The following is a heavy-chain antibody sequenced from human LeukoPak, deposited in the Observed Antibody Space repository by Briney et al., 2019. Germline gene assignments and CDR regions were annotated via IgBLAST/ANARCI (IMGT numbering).Heavy chain of an antibody. V-gene: IGHV3-49*03. J-gene: IGHJ5*02. CDR3: SRTGYYYDNSGDWFDP. Sequence: GGSLRLSCTASGFTFGDYGMSWFRQAPGKGLEWIGFIRSRAYGATTEYAASVEGRFTISRDDFKSIAYLQMNSLKTEDTAVYYCSRTGYYYDNSGDWFDPWGQGTLVTVSS. D-gene: IGHD3-22*01. CDR2: IRSRAYGATT. CDR1: GFTFGDYG.